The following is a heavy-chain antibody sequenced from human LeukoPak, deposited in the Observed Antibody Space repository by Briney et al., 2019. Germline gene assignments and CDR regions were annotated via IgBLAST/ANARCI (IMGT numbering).Heavy chain of an antibody. CDR2: INPSGGST. Sequence: ASVKVSCKASGHTFTSYYMHWVRQAPGQGLEWMGIINPSGGSTSYAQKFQGRVTMTRDTSTSTVYMELSSLRSEDTAVYYCVGYYDFWKRFDPWGQGTLVTVSS. V-gene: IGHV1-46*01. CDR1: GHTFTSYY. J-gene: IGHJ5*02. D-gene: IGHD3-3*01. CDR3: VGYYDFWKRFDP.